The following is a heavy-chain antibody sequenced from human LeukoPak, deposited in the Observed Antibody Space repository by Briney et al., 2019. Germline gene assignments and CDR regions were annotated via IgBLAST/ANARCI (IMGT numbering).Heavy chain of an antibody. J-gene: IGHJ6*03. D-gene: IGHD5-18*01. CDR3: ARSLSSYGYEFVYYYMDV. Sequence: GGSLRLSCAASGFTFSSYSMNWVRQAPGKGLEWVSSISSTSSYIYYADSVKGRFTIYRDNAKNSLYLQMNSLRAEDTAVYYCARSLSSYGYEFVYYYMDVWGRGTTVTVSS. CDR1: GFTFSSYS. V-gene: IGHV3-21*01. CDR2: ISSTSSYI.